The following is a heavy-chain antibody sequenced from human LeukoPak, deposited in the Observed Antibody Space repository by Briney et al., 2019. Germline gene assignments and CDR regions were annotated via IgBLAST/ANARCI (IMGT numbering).Heavy chain of an antibody. CDR2: INHSGSP. V-gene: IGHV4-34*01. Sequence: SETLSLTCAVYGGSFSGYYWSWVRQPPGKGLEWIGEINHSGSPNYNPSLKSRVTISVDTSKNQFSLKLSSVTAADTAVYYCARGSDGSGNSYRNWFGPWGQGTLVTVSS. J-gene: IGHJ5*02. CDR1: GGSFSGYY. D-gene: IGHD3-10*01. CDR3: ARGSDGSGNSYRNWFGP.